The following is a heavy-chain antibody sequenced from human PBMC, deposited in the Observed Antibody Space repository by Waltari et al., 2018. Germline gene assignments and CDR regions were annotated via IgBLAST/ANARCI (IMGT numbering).Heavy chain of an antibody. Sequence: QVQLVQSGAEVKKPGASVKISCKASGYTFIDTYVQWVRQAPGQGLEWMGWINPKRGGTNDAQNFQGRVTLTRDTSISTTYMELSRLRSDDTAVYYCTRGNSFDIWGQGTMVTVSS. V-gene: IGHV1-2*02. CDR1: GYTFIDTY. CDR2: INPKRGGT. J-gene: IGHJ3*02. CDR3: TRGNSFDI.